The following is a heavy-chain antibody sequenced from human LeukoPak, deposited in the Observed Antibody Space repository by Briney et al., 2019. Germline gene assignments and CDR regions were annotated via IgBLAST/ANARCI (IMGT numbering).Heavy chain of an antibody. D-gene: IGHD5-12*01. CDR2: ISGSDGST. CDR3: VRNIVATIGVDY. Sequence: AGGSLRLSCAASGFTFSSYAMSWVRQAPGKGLEWVSAISGSDGSTYYADSVKGRFTISRDNSKNTLYLQMNSLRAEDTAVYYCVRNIVATIGVDYWGQGTLVTVSS. J-gene: IGHJ4*02. CDR1: GFTFSSYA. V-gene: IGHV3-23*01.